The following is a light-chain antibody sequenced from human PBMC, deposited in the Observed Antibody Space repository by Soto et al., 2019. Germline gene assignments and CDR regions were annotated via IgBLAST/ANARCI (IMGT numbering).Light chain of an antibody. J-gene: IGKJ1*01. V-gene: IGKV1-39*01. CDR1: QNIDNY. Sequence: DIQMTQSPSSLSASLGDRVTITCRASQNIDNYLNWYQHKPGKAPKLLIYATSTLQSGVPARFSGSGSGTEFTLTISSLQAEDFATYYCQQYHGFSRTLGQGTKVDIK. CDR2: ATS. CDR3: QQYHGFSRT.